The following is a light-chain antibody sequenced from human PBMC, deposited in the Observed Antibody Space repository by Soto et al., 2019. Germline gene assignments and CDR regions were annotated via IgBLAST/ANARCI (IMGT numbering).Light chain of an antibody. CDR3: QQYYSTPPVT. Sequence: DIVMTQSPDSLAVSLGERATINCKSSQSVLYSSHNKNYLAWYQQKPGQPPKLLIYWASTRESGVPDRFSGSGYGTDFTLTISSLQAEDVAVYYCQQYYSTPPVTFGPGTKVDIK. CDR2: WAS. V-gene: IGKV4-1*01. CDR1: QSVLYSSHNKNY. J-gene: IGKJ3*01.